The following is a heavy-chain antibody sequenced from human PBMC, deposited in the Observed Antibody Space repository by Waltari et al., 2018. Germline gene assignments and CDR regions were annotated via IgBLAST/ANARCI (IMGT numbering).Heavy chain of an antibody. V-gene: IGHV4-38-2*01. CDR3: ARGVVTPGYYFDY. D-gene: IGHD3-3*01. Sequence: QVQLQESGPGLVKPSETLSLTCAVSGYSISSGYYWAWIRQPPGKGLEWIGSFYDRGSTYYSPSLMSRLTISADTANNQFSLKLTSVTAADTAVYYCARGVVTPGYYFDYWGQGTLVTVSS. CDR1: GYSISSGYY. CDR2: FYDRGST. J-gene: IGHJ4*02.